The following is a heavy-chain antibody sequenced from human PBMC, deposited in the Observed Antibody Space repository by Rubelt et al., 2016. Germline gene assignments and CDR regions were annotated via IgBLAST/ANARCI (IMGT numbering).Heavy chain of an antibody. J-gene: IGHJ4*02. CDR3: ARKAVAGTSPFDY. D-gene: IGHD6-19*01. V-gene: IGHV1-2*06. Sequence: SGAEVKKPGASVKVSCKASGYTFTGYYMHWVRQAPGQGLEWMGRINPNSGGTNYAQKFQGRVTMTRDTSISTAYMELSRLRSDDTAVYYCARKAVAGTSPFDYWGQGTLVTVSS. CDR2: INPNSGGT. CDR1: GYTFTGYY.